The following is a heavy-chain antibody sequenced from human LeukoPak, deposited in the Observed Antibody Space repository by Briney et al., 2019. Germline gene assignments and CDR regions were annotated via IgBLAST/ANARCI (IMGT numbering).Heavy chain of an antibody. J-gene: IGHJ5*02. CDR3: ARGMVRGASIT. CDR2: IYYSGST. CDR1: GGSISSYY. Sequence: SETLSLTCTVSGGSISSYYWSWIRQPPGKGLEWIGYIYYSGSTNYNPSLKSRVTISVDTSKNQFSLKLSSVTAADTAVYYCARGMVRGASITWGQGTLVTVSS. D-gene: IGHD3-10*01. V-gene: IGHV4-59*01.